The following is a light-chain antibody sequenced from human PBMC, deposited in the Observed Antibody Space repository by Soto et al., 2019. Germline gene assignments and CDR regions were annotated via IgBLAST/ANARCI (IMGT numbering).Light chain of an antibody. CDR1: QSIGSY. CDR3: QQSYIIPRA. CDR2: AAS. V-gene: IGKV1-39*01. J-gene: IGKJ1*01. Sequence: DLQMTQSPSSLSASVGDRVTITCRASQSIGSYVNWYQQKPGKAPQLLIFAASSLQSGVPSRFTGSGYGTDFTLTISSLQSEDFATYYCQQSYIIPRAFGQGTTVEIK.